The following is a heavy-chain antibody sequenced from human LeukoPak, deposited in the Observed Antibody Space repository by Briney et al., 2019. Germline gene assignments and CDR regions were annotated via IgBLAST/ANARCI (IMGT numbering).Heavy chain of an antibody. V-gene: IGHV1-69*06. D-gene: IGHD3-9*01. J-gene: IGHJ6*04. CDR2: IIPIFGTA. Sequence: SVKVSCKASGGAFSSYAISWVRQAPGQGLEWMGGIIPIFGTANYAQKFQGRVTITADKSTSTAYMELSSLRSEDTAVYYCARDSDDILTGYYSGSADYYYYYDMDVWGRGTTVTVSS. CDR1: GGAFSSYA. CDR3: ARDSDDILTGYYSGSADYYYYYDMDV.